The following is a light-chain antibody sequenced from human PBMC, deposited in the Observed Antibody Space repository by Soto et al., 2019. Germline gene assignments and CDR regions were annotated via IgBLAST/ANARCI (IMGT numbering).Light chain of an antibody. CDR1: QSISRN. J-gene: IGKJ5*01. Sequence: DIQMTQSPSSLSASVGDRVTITCRASQSISRNLNWYQHKPGKAPKLLIYAASSLRNEVPSRFSGGGSGTEFTLSISSLQPEDFGTYYCQQSYTTASITFVQRTRLEIK. CDR2: AAS. V-gene: IGKV1-39*01. CDR3: QQSYTTASIT.